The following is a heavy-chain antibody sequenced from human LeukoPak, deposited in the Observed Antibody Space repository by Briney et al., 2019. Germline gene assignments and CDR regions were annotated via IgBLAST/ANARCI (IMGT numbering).Heavy chain of an antibody. CDR3: AKVQGPDDYSIAAYYCYYYMDV. Sequence: PGGSLRLSCAASGFTFRDYYMRWIRQAPGKGLEWVSYISISCSNIYYADSVKGRFTISRDDAKNSLYLQMKSLRAEDTDVYYCAKVQGPDDYSIAAYYCYYYMDVWGKGTTVTVSS. J-gene: IGHJ6*03. CDR2: ISISCSNI. V-gene: IGHV3-11*01. CDR1: GFTFRDYY. D-gene: IGHD4-11*01.